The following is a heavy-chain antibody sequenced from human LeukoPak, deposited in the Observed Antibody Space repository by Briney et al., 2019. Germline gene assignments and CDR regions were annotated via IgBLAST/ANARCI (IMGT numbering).Heavy chain of an antibody. CDR2: INWSGGTK. Sequence: GSLRLSWAASGFPFDDYGLNWVRQVPGKGLEWVPGINWSGGTKDYEDSVKGRFIISRDNANNSLYLQMTGLRAEDTAFYYCARYRGRVGAAVYWGQGTLVTVSS. CDR3: ARYRGRVGAAVY. J-gene: IGHJ4*02. D-gene: IGHD1-26*01. V-gene: IGHV3-20*04. CDR1: GFPFDDYG.